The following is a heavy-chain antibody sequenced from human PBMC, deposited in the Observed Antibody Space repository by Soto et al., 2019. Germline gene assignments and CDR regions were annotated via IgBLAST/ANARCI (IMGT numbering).Heavy chain of an antibody. D-gene: IGHD3-22*01. Sequence: QVQLVESGGGVVQPGRSLRLSCAASGFTFSSYGMHWVRQAPGKGLEWVAVIWYDGSNKYYADSVKGRFTISRDNSKNTLYLRMNSLRAEDTAVYYCARENYYDSSGYYKAPDYWGQGTLVTVSS. J-gene: IGHJ4*02. V-gene: IGHV3-33*01. CDR3: ARENYYDSSGYYKAPDY. CDR1: GFTFSSYG. CDR2: IWYDGSNK.